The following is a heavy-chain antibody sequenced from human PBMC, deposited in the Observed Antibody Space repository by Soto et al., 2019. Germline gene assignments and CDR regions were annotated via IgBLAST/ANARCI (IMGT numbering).Heavy chain of an antibody. Sequence: PGGSLRLSCTVSGFAFNNYGINWVRQAPGQGLEWVSSISKSDYTYYSDSVKGRFTISRDNAKNSVSLQMNTLRAEDTAVYYCARGKYEYYYGMDVWGQGTTVTVSS. CDR1: GFAFNNYG. CDR2: ISKSDYT. D-gene: IGHD2-2*01. CDR3: ARGKYEYYYGMDV. V-gene: IGHV3-21*04. J-gene: IGHJ6*02.